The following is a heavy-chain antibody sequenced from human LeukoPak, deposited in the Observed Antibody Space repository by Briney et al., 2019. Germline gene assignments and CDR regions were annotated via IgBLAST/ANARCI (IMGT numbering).Heavy chain of an antibody. CDR1: GGSISSYY. Sequence: PSQTLSLTCTVSGGSISSYYWSWIRQPPGKGLEWIGYIHDSGSTNYNPSLKSRVTISVDTSKNRFSLKLSSVTAADTAVYYCARDRREQYCSGGSCYSALGFFDYWGQGTLVTVSS. V-gene: IGHV4-59*01. CDR2: IHDSGST. D-gene: IGHD2-15*01. J-gene: IGHJ4*02. CDR3: ARDRREQYCSGGSCYSALGFFDY.